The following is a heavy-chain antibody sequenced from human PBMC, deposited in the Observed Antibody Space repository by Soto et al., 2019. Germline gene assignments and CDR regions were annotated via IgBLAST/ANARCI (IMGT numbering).Heavy chain of an antibody. D-gene: IGHD6-13*01. CDR3: ASGASRWYPYFFDS. CDR2: IIPYYNTL. J-gene: IGHJ4*02. CDR1: EGTFNSYA. V-gene: IGHV1-69*13. Sequence: SSVKVSCKASEGTFNSYAIAWVRQAPGQGLEWMGVIIPYYNTLNYAQKFQDRVTITADDSTNTVYMELSSLRSDDTAVYFCASGASRWYPYFFDSWAQGTLVTVYS.